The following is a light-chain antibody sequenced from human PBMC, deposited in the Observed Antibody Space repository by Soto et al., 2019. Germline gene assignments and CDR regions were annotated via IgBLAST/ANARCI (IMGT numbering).Light chain of an antibody. CDR1: SSDVGSYNL. V-gene: IGLV2-23*01. Sequence: QSALTQPASVSGSPGQSITISCTGTSSDVGSYNLVSWYQQHPGKAPKLMIYEGNKRPPGVSIRFSGSKSGNTASLTISGLQAEDEADYYCCSYAGSYSWVFGGGTQLTVL. CDR2: EGN. J-gene: IGLJ3*02. CDR3: CSYAGSYSWV.